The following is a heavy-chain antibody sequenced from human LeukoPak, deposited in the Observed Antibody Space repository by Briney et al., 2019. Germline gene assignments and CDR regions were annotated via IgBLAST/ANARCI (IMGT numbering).Heavy chain of an antibody. D-gene: IGHD5-12*01. J-gene: IGHJ4*02. V-gene: IGHV1-3*01. CDR1: GYTFTTYT. CDR3: ASSRGYDVGGYFDY. Sequence: PTASVKVSCKASGYTFTTYTIHWVRQAPGQRLEWMGWINAGNDNTKYSQKFQDRVTITRDTSASTAYMELSSLRSEDTAMYYCASSRGYDVGGYFDYWGQGTLVTVSS. CDR2: INAGNDNT.